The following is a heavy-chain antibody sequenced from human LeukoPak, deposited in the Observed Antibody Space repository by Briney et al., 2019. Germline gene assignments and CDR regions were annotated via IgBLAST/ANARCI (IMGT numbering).Heavy chain of an antibody. J-gene: IGHJ6*02. CDR2: XIPIFGTA. V-gene: IGHV1-69*13. CDR3: ARGRIGESYYYYYGMDV. D-gene: IGHD1-26*01. Sequence: SVKVSCKASGGTFSSYAISWVRQAPGQGLEWXXGXIPIFGTANYAQKXXGRVTITADESTSTAYMELSSLRSEDTAVYYCARGRIGESYYYYYGMDVWGQGTTVTVSS. CDR1: GGTFSSYA.